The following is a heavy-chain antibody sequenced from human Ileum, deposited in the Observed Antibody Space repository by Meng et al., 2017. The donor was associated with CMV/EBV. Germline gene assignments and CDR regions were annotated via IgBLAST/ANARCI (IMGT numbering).Heavy chain of an antibody. CDR3: VHRPQGTGKTGQYFDY. D-gene: IGHD1-14*01. V-gene: IGHV2-5*02. J-gene: IGHJ4*02. CDR1: GFSFSTYGEG. Sequence: QTTLKESGPTLLKPTQTRTLTCTFSGFSFSTYGEGVGWIRQPPGKALEWIAIIYWDDDKRYRPSLKSRLTITKDASKDQVVLTMTNMDPADTATYYCVHRPQGTGKTGQYFDYWGQGSLVTVSS. CDR2: IYWDDDK.